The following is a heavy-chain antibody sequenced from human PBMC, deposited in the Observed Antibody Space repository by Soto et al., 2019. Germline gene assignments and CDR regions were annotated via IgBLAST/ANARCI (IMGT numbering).Heavy chain of an antibody. CDR1: GYTFTNYG. CDR3: ARASSFGPTPGPFDS. D-gene: IGHD2-2*01. V-gene: IGHV1-18*01. Sequence: QVQLVQSGAEVKKPGASVKVSCKASGYTFTNYGFSWVRQAPGQGLEWLGWINYKIDYTKYAQKLQDRVTLTADTSTSTAYMELRDMISDGTAVYYCARASSFGPTPGPFDSWGQGTMVTVSS. CDR2: INYKIDYT. J-gene: IGHJ3*02.